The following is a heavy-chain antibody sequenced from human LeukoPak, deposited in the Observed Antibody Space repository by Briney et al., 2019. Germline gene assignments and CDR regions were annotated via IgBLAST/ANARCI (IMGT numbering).Heavy chain of an antibody. D-gene: IGHD3-16*01. J-gene: IGHJ4*02. V-gene: IGHV4-59*01. CDR3: ARDPWGQTGYFDY. CDR2: IYYSGSN. Sequence: KPSETLSLTCLVIDGSISCYYWSWLRQPQGKGLGWIGYIYYSGSNNYNTSLKSRVTISVDTSKNQFYLKLSSVTAADTAVYYCARDPWGQTGYFDYWGQGTLVTVSS. CDR1: DGSISCYY.